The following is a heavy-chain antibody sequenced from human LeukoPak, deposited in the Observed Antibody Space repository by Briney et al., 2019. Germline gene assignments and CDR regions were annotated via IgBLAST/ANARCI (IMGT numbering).Heavy chain of an antibody. D-gene: IGHD3-22*01. Sequence: GGSLRLSCAASGFTFSSYAMSWVRQAPGKGLEWVSALSGTGSPTYYADSVKGRFTISRDNSKNTLYLIMNSLRAEDTAVYYCARGGYRAYYYDSSGPWGYWGQGTLVTASS. V-gene: IGHV3-23*01. CDR2: LSGTGSPT. J-gene: IGHJ4*02. CDR1: GFTFSSYA. CDR3: ARGGYRAYYYDSSGPWGY.